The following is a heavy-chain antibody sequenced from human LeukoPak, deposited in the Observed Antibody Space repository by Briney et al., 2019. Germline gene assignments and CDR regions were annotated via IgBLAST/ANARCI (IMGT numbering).Heavy chain of an antibody. J-gene: IGHJ5*02. Sequence: ASVKVSCRASGYTFTGYYMHWVRQAPGQGLEWMGWINPNSGGTNYAQKFQGRVTMTRDTSISTAYMELSRLRSDDTAVYYCARADIMITFGGVIGNNWFDPWGQGTLVTVSS. CDR2: INPNSGGT. D-gene: IGHD3-16*02. CDR3: ARADIMITFGGVIGNNWFDP. CDR1: GYTFTGYY. V-gene: IGHV1-2*02.